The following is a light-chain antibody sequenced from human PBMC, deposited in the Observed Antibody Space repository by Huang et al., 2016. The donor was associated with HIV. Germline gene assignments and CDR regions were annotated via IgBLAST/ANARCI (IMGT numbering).Light chain of an antibody. Sequence: EVVLTQSPGTLSLSPGKRVALSCRASETIASNYLAWYRQSPGQAPRLLIYGASNRAIDTPDRFSGSGSGTDFTLTITKLEPEDSAVYYCQQYGTSPLTFGQGTRVEIK. CDR3: QQYGTSPLT. CDR1: ETIASNY. CDR2: GAS. V-gene: IGKV3-20*01. J-gene: IGKJ1*01.